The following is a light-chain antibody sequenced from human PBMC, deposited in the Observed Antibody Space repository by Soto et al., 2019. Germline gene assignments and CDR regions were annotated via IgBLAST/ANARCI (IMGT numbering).Light chain of an antibody. V-gene: IGKV3-11*01. Sequence: EIVLTQSPAILSLSPGERATLSCRTNQTVTTYLAWYQHKTGQAPRLLIYSASKRATGIPARFSGSGSGTDFTLTISSLEPEDFAFYYCQQRDSWPLTFGQGTRLEIK. CDR3: QQRDSWPLT. J-gene: IGKJ5*01. CDR2: SAS. CDR1: QTVTTY.